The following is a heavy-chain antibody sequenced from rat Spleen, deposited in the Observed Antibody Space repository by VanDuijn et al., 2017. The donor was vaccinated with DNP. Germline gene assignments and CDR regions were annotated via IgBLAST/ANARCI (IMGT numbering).Heavy chain of an antibody. CDR3: TTGGNNPFPY. J-gene: IGHJ3*01. D-gene: IGHD1-10*01. CDR1: GFTFSDYY. CDR2: IGYEGSRN. Sequence: EVQLVESGGGLVQPGRSLKLSCAASGFTFSDYYMAWVRQAPKKGLEWVASIGYEGSRNHYGDSVKGRFTISRDNAKSTLYLQMDSLRSEDTATYYCTTGGNNPFPYWGQGTLVTVSS. V-gene: IGHV5-22*01.